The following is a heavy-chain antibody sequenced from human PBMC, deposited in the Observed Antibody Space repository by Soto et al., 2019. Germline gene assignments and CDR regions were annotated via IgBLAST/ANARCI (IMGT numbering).Heavy chain of an antibody. V-gene: IGHV5-10-1*01. CDR2: IDPSDSYT. Sequence: GESLKISCKGSGYSFTSYWISWVRQMPGKGLEWMGRIDPSDSYTNYSPSFQGHVTISADKSISTAYLQWSSLKASDTAMYYYASPLGQQLVRDYYYYYGMDVWGQGTTVTVSS. CDR1: GYSFTSYW. J-gene: IGHJ6*02. CDR3: ASPLGQQLVRDYYYYYGMDV. D-gene: IGHD6-13*01.